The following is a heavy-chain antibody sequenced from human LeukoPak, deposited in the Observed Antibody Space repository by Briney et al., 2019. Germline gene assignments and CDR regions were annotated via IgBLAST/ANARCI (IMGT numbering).Heavy chain of an antibody. CDR2: IYHSGST. D-gene: IGHD5-12*01. Sequence: SQTLSLTCTVSGGSISSGGYYWSWIRQPPGKGLEWIGYIYHSGSTYYNPSLKSRVTISVDRSKNQFSLKLSSVTAADTAVYYCATIVPTYYYYYMDVWGKGTTVTVSS. J-gene: IGHJ6*03. V-gene: IGHV4-30-2*01. CDR3: ATIVPTYYYYYMDV. CDR1: GGSISSGGYY.